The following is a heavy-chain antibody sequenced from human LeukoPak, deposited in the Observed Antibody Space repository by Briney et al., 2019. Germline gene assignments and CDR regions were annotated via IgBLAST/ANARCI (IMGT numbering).Heavy chain of an antibody. V-gene: IGHV1-46*01. D-gene: IGHD1-26*01. CDR1: GYTFTSYA. CDR2: INPTGGST. Sequence: ASVTVSCKASGYTFTSYAMHWVRQAPGQRLEWMGLINPTGGSTGYAQKFQGRVTKTRDMSTSTDYMELSSLRSEDTAIYYCARDNSVGDNAWWFDPWGQGTLVTVSS. J-gene: IGHJ5*02. CDR3: ARDNSVGDNAWWFDP.